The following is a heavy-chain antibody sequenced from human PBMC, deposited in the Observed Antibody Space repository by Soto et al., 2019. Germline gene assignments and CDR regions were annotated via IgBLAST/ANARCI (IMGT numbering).Heavy chain of an antibody. Sequence: QVQLVESGGGVVQPGRSLRLSCAASGFTFSSYAMHWVRQAPGKGLEWVAVISYDGSNKYYADSVKGRFTISRDNSKNTLYLQMNSLRAEDTAVYYCARDYYRLNSGYGFSMEVWGQGTTVTVSS. CDR1: GFTFSSYA. V-gene: IGHV3-30-3*01. J-gene: IGHJ6*02. CDR3: ARDYYRLNSGYGFSMEV. D-gene: IGHD5-12*01. CDR2: ISYDGSNK.